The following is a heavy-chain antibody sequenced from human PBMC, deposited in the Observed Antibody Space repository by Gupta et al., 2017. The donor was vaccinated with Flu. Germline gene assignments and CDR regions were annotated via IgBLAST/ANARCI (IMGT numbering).Heavy chain of an antibody. D-gene: IGHD1-20*01. CDR3: AKDTLGITIFDY. J-gene: IGHJ4*02. CDR2: ISQTGDRT. V-gene: IGHV3-23*01. Sequence: APGKGLEWVSVISQTGDRTFYADSVKGRFTISRDNSRNTLYLHMNSLRAEDTAVYYCAKDTLGITIFDYLGQGTVVTVSS.